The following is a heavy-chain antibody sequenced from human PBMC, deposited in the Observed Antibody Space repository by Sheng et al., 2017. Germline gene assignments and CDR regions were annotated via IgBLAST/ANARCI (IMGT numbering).Heavy chain of an antibody. CDR2: INPNSGGT. Sequence: QVQLVQSGAEMKKPGASVKVSCKASGYTFTGYYMHWVRQAPGQGLEWMGRINPNSGGTNYAQKFQGRVTMTRDTSISTAYMELSRLRSDDTAVYYCARVALRFLEWFKGNWFDPWGQGTLVTVSS. J-gene: IGHJ5*02. D-gene: IGHD3-3*01. CDR3: ARVALRFLEWFKGNWFDP. CDR1: GYTFTGYY. V-gene: IGHV1-2*06.